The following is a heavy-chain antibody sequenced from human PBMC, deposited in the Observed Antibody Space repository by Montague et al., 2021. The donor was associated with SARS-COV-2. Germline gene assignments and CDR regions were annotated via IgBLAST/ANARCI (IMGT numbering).Heavy chain of an antibody. CDR3: ARTSRGSCYFGGVDV. D-gene: IGHD2-21*01. V-gene: IGHV4-59*01. CDR1: GDSISDYY. J-gene: IGHJ6*02. CDR2: IFRSGAT. Sequence: SETLSLTCTVSGDSISDYYWSWIRQPPGMGLEWIGYIFRSGATNYNPPLKSRVIISLDTSKSQFSLRLSSVTAADTAIYYCARTSRGSCYFGGVDVWGQGTTVTVSS.